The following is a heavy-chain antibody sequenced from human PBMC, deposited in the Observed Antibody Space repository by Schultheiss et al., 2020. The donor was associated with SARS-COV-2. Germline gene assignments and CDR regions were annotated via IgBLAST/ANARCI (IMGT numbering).Heavy chain of an antibody. D-gene: IGHD1-26*01. CDR1: GGSISSGDYY. J-gene: IGHJ5*02. CDR2: ICYSGNT. V-gene: IGHV4-31*03. CDR3: TKGSGRDLLPCDP. Sequence: SETLSLTCSVSGGSISSGDYYWSWIRQHPGKGLEWIGHICYSGNTYYNPSLESRVSISVDTSTNHYSLRLSSVTAADTAVYYCTKGSGRDLLPCDPWGQGTLVTVSS.